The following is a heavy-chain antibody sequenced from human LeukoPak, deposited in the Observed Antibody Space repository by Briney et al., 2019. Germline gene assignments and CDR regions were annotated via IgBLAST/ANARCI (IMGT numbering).Heavy chain of an antibody. J-gene: IGHJ4*02. CDR3: ARSHYHIMSGSDY. CDR1: GFMFSNFA. V-gene: IGHV3-30*03. Sequence: GGSLRLSCAASGFMFSNFAMHWVRQAPGKGLEWVAVISYDGTIKNYIDSVKGRFTISRDNSKDTLVLQMNSLRVEDTAVYYCARSHYHIMSGSDYWGQGTLVTVSS. D-gene: IGHD3-3*02. CDR2: ISYDGTIK.